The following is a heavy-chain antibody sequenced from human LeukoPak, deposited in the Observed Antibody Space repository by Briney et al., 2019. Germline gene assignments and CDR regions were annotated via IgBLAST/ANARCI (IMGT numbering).Heavy chain of an antibody. Sequence: ASVQVSCNASGYTFTGYYTLWWRHAPRQGREGRVWIIPNSGSTNYAQTFKGRVTMTRDSSISTAYMELSRLRSDDTAVYYCARSTPIVGVPAARGAFDIWRQGTMDTVSS. D-gene: IGHD2-2*01. CDR2: IIPNSGST. CDR3: ARSTPIVGVPAARGAFDI. CDR1: GYTFTGYY. V-gene: IGHV1-2*02. J-gene: IGHJ3*02.